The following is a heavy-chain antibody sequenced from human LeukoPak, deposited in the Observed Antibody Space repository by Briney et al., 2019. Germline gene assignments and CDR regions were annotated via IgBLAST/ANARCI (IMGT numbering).Heavy chain of an antibody. Sequence: PSVKVSCKASGSTFTNYNIHWVRQPPGQGLEWMGLINPSGGTTNCAQKFQGRVTMTRDMSTTTVYMHLSSLRSEDTAVYYCARGRKYTSGYRVTELGSGYSDYWGQGTLVTVSS. CDR3: ARGRKYTSGYRVTELGSGYSDY. J-gene: IGHJ4*02. CDR1: GSTFTNYN. V-gene: IGHV1-46*01. D-gene: IGHD5-18*01. CDR2: INPSGGTT.